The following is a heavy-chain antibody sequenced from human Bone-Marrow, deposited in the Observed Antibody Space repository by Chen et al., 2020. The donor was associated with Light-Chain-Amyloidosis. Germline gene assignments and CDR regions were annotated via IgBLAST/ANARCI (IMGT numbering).Heavy chain of an antibody. Sequence: EEQLLESGGDLVQPGGSLRISCAACGFTFSSFSWAWVRQAPGKGLVWLSDVIASGGSTFYADSVKGRFTISRDNSKNTLYLQMNSLRADDTALYYCARSSGWWAYNFWGQGTLVTVSS. D-gene: IGHD6-19*01. CDR1: GFTFSSFS. CDR3: ARSSGWWAYNF. CDR2: VIASGGST. V-gene: IGHV3-23*01. J-gene: IGHJ4*02.